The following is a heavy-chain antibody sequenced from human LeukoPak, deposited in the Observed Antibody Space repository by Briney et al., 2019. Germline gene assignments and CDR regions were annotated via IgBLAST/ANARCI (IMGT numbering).Heavy chain of an antibody. J-gene: IGHJ5*02. CDR2: INHSGST. D-gene: IGHD6-6*01. Sequence: SETLSLTCAVYGGSFSGYYWSWIRQPPGKGLECIGEINHSGSTNYNPSLKSRVTISVDTSKNQFSLKLSSVTAADTAVYYCARGGIAARPGMKKLNWFDPWGQGTLVTVSS. CDR3: ARGGIAARPGMKKLNWFDP. CDR1: GGSFSGYY. V-gene: IGHV4-34*01.